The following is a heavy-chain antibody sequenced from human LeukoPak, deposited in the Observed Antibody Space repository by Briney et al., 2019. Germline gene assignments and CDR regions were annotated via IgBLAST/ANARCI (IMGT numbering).Heavy chain of an antibody. J-gene: IGHJ6*02. D-gene: IGHD6-19*01. Sequence: ASVKVSCKASGYTFTGYYMHWVRQAPGQGLEWMGWINPNSGGTNYAQKLQGRVTMTTDTSTSTAYMELRSLRSDDTAVYYCARDSSGWPLYYYYGMDVWGQGTTVTVSS. V-gene: IGHV1-2*02. CDR1: GYTFTGYY. CDR2: INPNSGGT. CDR3: ARDSSGWPLYYYYGMDV.